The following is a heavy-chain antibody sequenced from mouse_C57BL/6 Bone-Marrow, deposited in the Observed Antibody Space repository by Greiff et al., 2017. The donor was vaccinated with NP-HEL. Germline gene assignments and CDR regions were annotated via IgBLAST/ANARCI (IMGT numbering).Heavy chain of an antibody. CDR1: GYTFTTYP. D-gene: IGHD1-1*01. J-gene: IGHJ4*01. V-gene: IGHV1-47*01. CDR3: ARGGYYGSSLYAMDY. Sequence: VQLVESGAELVKPGASVKMSCKASGYTFTTYPIEWMKQNHGKSLEWIGNFHPYNDDTKYNEKFKGKATLTVEKSSSTVYLELSRLTSDDSAVYYCARGGYYGSSLYAMDYWGQGTSVTVSS. CDR2: FHPYNDDT.